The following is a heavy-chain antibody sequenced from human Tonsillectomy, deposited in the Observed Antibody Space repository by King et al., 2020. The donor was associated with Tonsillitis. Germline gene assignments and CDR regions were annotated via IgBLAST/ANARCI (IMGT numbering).Heavy chain of an antibody. Sequence: VQLVESGGGVVQPGRSLRLSCAASGFTFRIYAMHWVRQAPGKGLEWVAVISYDGNNKYYADYVKGRFTISRDNSKNTVYLQMNSLRGEDTAVYYCARDKEDYGDYVGYFDYWGQGTLVTVSS. V-gene: IGHV3-30*04. CDR3: ARDKEDYGDYVGYFDY. CDR2: ISYDGNNK. J-gene: IGHJ4*02. CDR1: GFTFRIYA. D-gene: IGHD4-17*01.